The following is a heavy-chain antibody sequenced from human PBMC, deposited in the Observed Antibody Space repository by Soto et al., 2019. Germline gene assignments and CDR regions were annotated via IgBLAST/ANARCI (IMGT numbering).Heavy chain of an antibody. CDR1: GYTFTSYG. D-gene: IGHD1-26*01. Sequence: PSVKVSCKASGYTFTSYGISWVRQAPGQGLEWMGRISAYDGNTNYAQKLQGRVTMTTDTSTSTAYMELRSLRSDDTAVYYCARVVGALGHWFDPWGQGTLVTVSS. V-gene: IGHV1-18*01. CDR3: ARVVGALGHWFDP. J-gene: IGHJ5*02. CDR2: ISAYDGNT.